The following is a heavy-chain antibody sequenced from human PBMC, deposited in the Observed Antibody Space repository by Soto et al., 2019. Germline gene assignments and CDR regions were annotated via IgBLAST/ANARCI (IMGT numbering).Heavy chain of an antibody. J-gene: IGHJ1*01. CDR2: ISPTSGAT. V-gene: IGHV1-2*02. CDR3: ASGPRRQLCLTFAH. Sequence: QVQLVQSGAEVMEPGASGTVSCKASGYTFSDYYSHWVRQAPGQGLELLGWISPTSGATEYAPKFQGRVTMTTDTSISTALLKLASLSPDDTAMYYCASGPRRQLCLTFAHWGQRTLVTVSS. D-gene: IGHD2-21*01. CDR1: GYTFSDYY.